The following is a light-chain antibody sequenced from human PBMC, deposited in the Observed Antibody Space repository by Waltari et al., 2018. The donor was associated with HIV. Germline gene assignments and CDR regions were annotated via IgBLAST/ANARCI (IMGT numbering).Light chain of an antibody. CDR2: RSN. CDR1: SSNIGTNS. V-gene: IGLV1-47*01. Sequence: QSVLTQPASASGTPGQRVTFSCSGSSSNIGTNSVSWYQQLPGTAPKVLIYRSNQRPSGVPDRFSGSKSGTSASLAISGLRSEDEADYYCAAWDDSLSGPVFGGGTKVTVL. CDR3: AAWDDSLSGPV. J-gene: IGLJ3*02.